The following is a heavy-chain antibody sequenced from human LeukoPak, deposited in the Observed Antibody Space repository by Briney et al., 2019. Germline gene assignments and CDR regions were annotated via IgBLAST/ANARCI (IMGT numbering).Heavy chain of an antibody. D-gene: IGHD3-10*01. CDR3: AKARSSYQWGFFDH. J-gene: IGHJ4*02. CDR2: VYSSGTS. V-gene: IGHV3-66*01. CDR1: GFNVSNNF. Sequence: PGGSLRLSCAASGFNVSNNFMSWVRQAPGKGLQGVSLVYSSGTSYHADSVKGRFSISRDKLKNNVFLQMNNLRVDDTAVYYCAKARSSYQWGFFDHWGQGILVSVSA.